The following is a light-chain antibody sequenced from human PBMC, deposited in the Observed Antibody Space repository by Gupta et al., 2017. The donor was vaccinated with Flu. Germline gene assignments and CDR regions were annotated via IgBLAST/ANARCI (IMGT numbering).Light chain of an antibody. CDR3: QQRSNSPPYT. CDR2: DAS. V-gene: IGKV3-11*01. J-gene: IGKJ2*01. CDR1: QSVSHY. Sequence: ERATLSCRASQSVSHYLAWYQQKPGQAPRLLIYDASTRATGIPARFSGSGSGTDFTLTISGLESEDFAVYYCQQRSNSPPYTFGQGTKLQIK.